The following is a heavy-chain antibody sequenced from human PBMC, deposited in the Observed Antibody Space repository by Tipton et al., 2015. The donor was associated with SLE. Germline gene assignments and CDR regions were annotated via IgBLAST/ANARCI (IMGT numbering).Heavy chain of an antibody. CDR3: ATYAAGVGGRSS. CDR1: GGSFSEYY. V-gene: IGHV4-38-2*01. D-gene: IGHD1-26*01. Sequence: GLVKPSETLSLTCAVYGGSFSEYYWGWIRQSPGKGLEWIGSIYHSGSTYYNPSLKNRVSISVDTSKNQFSLQLNSVTAADTAVYYCATYAAGVGGRSSWGQGTLVTVSS. CDR2: IYHSGST. J-gene: IGHJ5*02.